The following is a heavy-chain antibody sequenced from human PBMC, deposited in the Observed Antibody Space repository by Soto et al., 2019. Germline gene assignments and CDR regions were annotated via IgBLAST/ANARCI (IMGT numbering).Heavy chain of an antibody. CDR3: AGNPLERSQYYFDY. D-gene: IGHD3-3*01. CDR2: INHSGST. V-gene: IGHV4-34*01. J-gene: IGHJ4*02. CDR1: GGSFSGYY. Sequence: NPSETLSLTCAVYGGSFSGYYWSWIRQPPGKGLEWIGEINHSGSTNYNPSLKSRVTISVDTSKNQFSLKLSSVTAADTAVYYCAGNPLERSQYYFDYWGQGTLVTVSS.